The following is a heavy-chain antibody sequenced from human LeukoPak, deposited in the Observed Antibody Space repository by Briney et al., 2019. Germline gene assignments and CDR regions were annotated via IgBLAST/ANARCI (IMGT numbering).Heavy chain of an antibody. CDR3: TTDFRSGYTYGNHDY. CDR1: GFTFSKAW. V-gene: IGHV3-15*01. J-gene: IGHJ4*02. CDR2: IKSKSDGGTT. D-gene: IGHD5-18*01. Sequence: TPGGSLRLSCAASGFTFSKAWMSWVRQAPGKGLEWVGRIKSKSDGGTTDYAAPVRGRFTISRDDAKNTLYMQMNSLNTEDTAVYYCTTDFRSGYTYGNHDYWGQGTLVTVSS.